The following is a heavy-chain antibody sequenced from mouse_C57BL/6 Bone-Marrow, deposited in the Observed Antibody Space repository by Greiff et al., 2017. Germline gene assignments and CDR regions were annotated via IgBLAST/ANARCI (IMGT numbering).Heavy chain of an antibody. CDR2: IYPGGGYT. D-gene: IGHD1-1*01. Sequence: QVQLQQSGAELVRPGTSVKMSCKASGYTFTNYWIGWAKQRPGHGLEWMGDIYPGGGYTNYNEKFKGKATLTEDTSSSTAYMQFSSMTYEDPAIYYCARSTYYYGGSYDAMAYWGQGTSVTVSS. CDR1: GYTFTNYW. J-gene: IGHJ4*01. CDR3: ARSTYYYGGSYDAMAY. V-gene: IGHV1-63*01.